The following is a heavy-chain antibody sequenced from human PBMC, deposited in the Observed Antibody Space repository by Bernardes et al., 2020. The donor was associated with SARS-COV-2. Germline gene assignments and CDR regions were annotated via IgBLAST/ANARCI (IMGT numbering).Heavy chain of an antibody. D-gene: IGHD2-15*01. CDR1: GFTFDDYA. CDR2: ISWNSGSI. Sequence: GGSLRLSCAASGFTFDDYAMHWVRQAPGKGLEWVSGISWNSGSIGYADSVKGRFTISRDNAKNSLYLQMNSLRAEDTALYYCAKDMFSLGSCYSDAFDIWGQGTMVTVSS. J-gene: IGHJ3*02. CDR3: AKDMFSLGSCYSDAFDI. V-gene: IGHV3-9*01.